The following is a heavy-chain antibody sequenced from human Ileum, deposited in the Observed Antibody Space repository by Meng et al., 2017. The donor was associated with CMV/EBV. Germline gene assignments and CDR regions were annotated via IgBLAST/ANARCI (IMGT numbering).Heavy chain of an antibody. V-gene: IGHV1-8*01. Sequence: ASVKVSCKASGYSFTNYDINWVRQATGQGREGMGWVNPKSGYTGYGQKFQGRVTVTRNISISTAYMELSSLTSEDTAVYYCARVESRSGYYYHGMDVWGQGTTVTVSS. D-gene: IGHD3-3*01. CDR3: ARVESRSGYYYHGMDV. J-gene: IGHJ6*02. CDR1: GYSFTNYD. CDR2: VNPKSGYT.